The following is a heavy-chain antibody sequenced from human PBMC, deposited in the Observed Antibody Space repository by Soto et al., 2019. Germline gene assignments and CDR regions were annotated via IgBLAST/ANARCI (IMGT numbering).Heavy chain of an antibody. D-gene: IGHD6-25*01. V-gene: IGHV4-30-4*01. Sequence: PSETLSLTCTVSGGSISSGDYYWSWIRQPPGKGLEWIGYIYYSGSTYSNPSLKSRVTISVDTSKNQFSLKLSSVTAADTAVYYWAVSSSRGSFGHALDIWGQGTMVTVSS. CDR1: GGSISSGDYY. CDR2: IYYSGST. CDR3: AVSSSRGSFGHALDI. J-gene: IGHJ3*02.